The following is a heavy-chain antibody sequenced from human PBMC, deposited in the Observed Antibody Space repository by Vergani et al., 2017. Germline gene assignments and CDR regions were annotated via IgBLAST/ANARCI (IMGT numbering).Heavy chain of an antibody. V-gene: IGHV3-21*01. J-gene: IGHJ4*02. Sequence: EVQLVESGGGLVKPGGSLRLSCAASGFTFSSYSMNWVRQAPGKWLEWASSISSSSSYIYYADSVKGRFTISRDNAKNSLYLQMNSLRAEDTAVYYCARASRYCSGGSCFDYWGQGTLVTVSS. CDR3: ARASRYCSGGSCFDY. CDR1: GFTFSSYS. D-gene: IGHD2-15*01. CDR2: ISSSSSYI.